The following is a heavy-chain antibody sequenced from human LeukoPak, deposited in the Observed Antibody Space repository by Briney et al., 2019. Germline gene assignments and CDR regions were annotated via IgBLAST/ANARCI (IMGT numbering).Heavy chain of an antibody. J-gene: IGHJ6*03. CDR1: GGSISSCTYS. CDR3: ARVGTPGIAVAGVYYYYYYMDV. V-gene: IGHV4-39*07. CDR2: FSCSGST. Sequence: SETLSLTCSVSGGSISSCTYSWGWIRQPPGKGLEWIGSFSCSGSTYYNPSLKSRVTISVDTSKNQFSLKLSSVTAADTAVYYCARVGTPGIAVAGVYYYYYYMDVWGKGTTVTVSS. D-gene: IGHD6-19*01.